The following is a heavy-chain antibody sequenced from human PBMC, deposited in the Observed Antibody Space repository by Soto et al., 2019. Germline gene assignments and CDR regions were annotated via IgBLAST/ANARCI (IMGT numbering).Heavy chain of an antibody. CDR2: IYRSSVFRFGPNE. CDR1: GFTFSSHS. V-gene: IGHV3-21*01. CDR3: AREFSSQLPLDY. Sequence: GGSLRLSCAASGFTFSSHSMNWVRQAPGKGLEWVASIYRSSVFRFGPNEFYADSVRGRFIISRDNTNNLVFLQMDSLRVEDTAVYYCAREFSSQLPLDYWGQGALVTVSS. J-gene: IGHJ4*02.